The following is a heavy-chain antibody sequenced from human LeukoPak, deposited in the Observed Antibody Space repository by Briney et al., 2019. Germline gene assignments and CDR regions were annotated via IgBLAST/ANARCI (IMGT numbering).Heavy chain of an antibody. CDR3: ARNLNSWFDP. CDR2: ISSSSSYI. V-gene: IGHV3-21*01. J-gene: IGHJ5*02. D-gene: IGHD3-9*01. CDR1: GFTFSSYN. Sequence: PGGSLRLSCAASGFTFSSYNMNWVRQAPGKGLEWVSSISSSSSYIYYADSLKGRFTISRDNAKNSLFLQMNSLRAEDTAVCYCARNLNSWFDPWGQGTLVTVSS.